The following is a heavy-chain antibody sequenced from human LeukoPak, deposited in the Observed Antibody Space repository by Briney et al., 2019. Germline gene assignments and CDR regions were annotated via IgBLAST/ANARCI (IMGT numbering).Heavy chain of an antibody. D-gene: IGHD6-19*01. J-gene: IGHJ4*02. CDR3: ARLKQWLEFDY. CDR2: IYYSGST. V-gene: IGHV4-59*01. Sequence: PSETLSLTCTVSRGSISSYYWSWIRQPPGKGLEWIGYIYYSGSTNYNPSLKSRVTISVDTSKNQFSLKLSSVTAADTAVYYCARLKQWLEFDYWGQGTLVTVSS. CDR1: RGSISSYY.